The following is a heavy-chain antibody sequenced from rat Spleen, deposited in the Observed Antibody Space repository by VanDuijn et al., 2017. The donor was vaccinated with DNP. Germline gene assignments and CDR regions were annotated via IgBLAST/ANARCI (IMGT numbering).Heavy chain of an antibody. CDR2: INSAGST. CDR3: ATHPLTTVAPNWFAS. D-gene: IGHD1-1*01. J-gene: IGHJ3*01. CDR1: GYSITSSYR. Sequence: EVQLQESGPGLVKPSQSLSLTCSVTGYSITSSYRWNWIRKFPGNKLEWMGYINSAGSTNYNPSLKSRISITRDTSKNQFFLQVNSVTTEDTATYYCATHPLTTVAPNWFASWGRGTLVTVSS. V-gene: IGHV3-3*01.